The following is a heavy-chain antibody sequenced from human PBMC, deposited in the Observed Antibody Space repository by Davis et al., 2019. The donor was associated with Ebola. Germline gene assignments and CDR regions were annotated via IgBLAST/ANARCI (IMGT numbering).Heavy chain of an antibody. J-gene: IGHJ4*02. D-gene: IGHD2-21*01. CDR2: ISSSSSYI. CDR3: ARGPRWGGEVYNDY. Sequence: GESLNISCAASGFTFSSYSMNWLRQAPGKGLEWVPSISSSSSYIYYADSVKGRFTISRDNAKNSLYLQMNSLRAEDTAVYYCARGPRWGGEVYNDYWGQGTLVTVSS. CDR1: GFTFSSYS. V-gene: IGHV3-21*01.